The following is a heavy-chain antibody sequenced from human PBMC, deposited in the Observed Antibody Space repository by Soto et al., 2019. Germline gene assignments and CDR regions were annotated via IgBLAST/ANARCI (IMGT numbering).Heavy chain of an antibody. CDR2: IYYSGST. D-gene: IGHD4-17*01. V-gene: IGHV4-39*01. J-gene: IGHJ4*02. Sequence: KPSETLSLTCTVSGGSISSSSYYWGWIRQPPGKGLEWIGSIYYSGSTYYNPSLKSRVTISVDTSKNQFSLKLSSVTAADTAVYYCHRGTTVTTRETWTDYWGQGTLVTVSS. CDR1: GGSISSSSYY. CDR3: HRGTTVTTRETWTDY.